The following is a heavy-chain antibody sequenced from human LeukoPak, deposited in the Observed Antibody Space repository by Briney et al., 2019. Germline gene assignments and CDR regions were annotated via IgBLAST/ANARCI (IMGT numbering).Heavy chain of an antibody. CDR1: GGSISSYY. J-gene: IGHJ5*02. V-gene: IGHV4-59*08. D-gene: IGHD2-2*02. CDR3: ARHSHGCSSTSCYTVVWFHP. CDR2: IYYSGST. Sequence: SETLSLTCTVSGGSISSYYWSWIRQPPGKGLEWIGYIYYSGSTNYNPSLKSRVTISVDTSKNQFSLKLSSVTAADTAVYYCARHSHGCSSTSCYTVVWFHPWGQGALVTVSS.